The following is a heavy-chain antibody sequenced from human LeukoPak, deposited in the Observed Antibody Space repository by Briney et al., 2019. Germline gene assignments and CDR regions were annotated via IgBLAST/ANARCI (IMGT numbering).Heavy chain of an antibody. Sequence: GGSQTLSCAASGFSFSSYSMNWVRQAPGKGLEWVSYISHTGSTMSYADSVKGRFTISRDNARNSLYLQMNSLRAEDTAVYYCAIPPLSGTGSSRPLAGMDVWGQGTTVTVSS. CDR2: ISHTGSTM. CDR1: GFSFSSYS. D-gene: IGHD3-10*01. J-gene: IGHJ6*02. V-gene: IGHV3-48*04. CDR3: AIPPLSGTGSSRPLAGMDV.